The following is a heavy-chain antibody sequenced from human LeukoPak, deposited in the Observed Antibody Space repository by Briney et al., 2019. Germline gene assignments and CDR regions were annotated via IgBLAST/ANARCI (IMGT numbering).Heavy chain of an antibody. V-gene: IGHV5-51*01. CDR1: GYSFTSYW. D-gene: IGHD3-22*01. CDR3: ARLAQDYYDSTGYFDD. Sequence: GESLKISCKGSGYSFTSYWIGWVRQMPGKGLEWMGIIYPGDSDTRYSPSFQGQVTISADKSISTAYLQWSSLKASDTAMYYCARLAQDYYDSTGYFDDWGQGTLVTVSS. J-gene: IGHJ4*02. CDR2: IYPGDSDT.